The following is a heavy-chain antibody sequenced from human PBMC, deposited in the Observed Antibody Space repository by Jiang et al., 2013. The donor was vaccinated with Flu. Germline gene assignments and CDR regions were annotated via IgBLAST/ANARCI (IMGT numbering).Heavy chain of an antibody. D-gene: IGHD5-24*01. Sequence: GSGLVKPSETLSLTCTVSGGSISSYYWSWIRQPPGKGLEWIGYIYYSGSTNYNPSLKSRVTISVDTSKNQFSLKLSSVTAADTAVYYCARTVEAKAYYYGMDVWGQGTTVTVSS. CDR3: ARTVEAKAYYYGMDV. J-gene: IGHJ6*02. V-gene: IGHV4-59*01. CDR2: IYYSGST. CDR1: GGSISSYY.